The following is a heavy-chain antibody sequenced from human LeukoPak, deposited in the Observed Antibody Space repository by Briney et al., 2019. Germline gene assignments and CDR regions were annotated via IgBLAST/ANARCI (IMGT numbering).Heavy chain of an antibody. V-gene: IGHV1-46*01. CDR2: INPSGGST. Sequence: ASVKVSCKASGYIFTHYYMHWVRQAPGQGLEWMGTINPSGGSTTYAQKFQGRVTMTRDTSTSTVYMELSSLRSEDTAVYYCARDHGSAYYRAPRHWGQGTLVTVSS. CDR3: ARDHGSAYYRAPRH. J-gene: IGHJ4*02. CDR1: GYIFTHYY. D-gene: IGHD3-10*01.